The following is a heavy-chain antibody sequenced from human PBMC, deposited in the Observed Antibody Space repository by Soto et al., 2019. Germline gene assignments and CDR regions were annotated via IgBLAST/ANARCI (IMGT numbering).Heavy chain of an antibody. CDR3: VKGQWEPYSKYYYYYGMDV. D-gene: IGHD1-26*01. CDR2: ISSNGGST. CDR1: GFTFSSYA. J-gene: IGHJ6*02. V-gene: IGHV3-64D*08. Sequence: GGSLRLSCSASGFTFSSYAMHWVRQAPGKGLEYVSAISSNGGSTYYADSVKGRFTISRDNSKNTLYLQMSSLRAEDTAVYYCVKGQWEPYSKYYYYYGMDVWGQGTTVTVSS.